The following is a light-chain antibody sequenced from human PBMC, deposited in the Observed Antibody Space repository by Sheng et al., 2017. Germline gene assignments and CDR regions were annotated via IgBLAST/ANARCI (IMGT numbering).Light chain of an antibody. V-gene: IGKV1-27*01. CDR1: QDIGSY. CDR3: QKYSSVPLT. Sequence: DIQMTQSPSSLSVFVGDRVTITCRASQDIGSYLAWFQQKPGKVPKLLIYAASTLQSGVPSRFSGSGSGTDFTLTIRSLQPEDVATYYCQKYSSVPLTFGGGTKVEIK. CDR2: AAS. J-gene: IGKJ4*01.